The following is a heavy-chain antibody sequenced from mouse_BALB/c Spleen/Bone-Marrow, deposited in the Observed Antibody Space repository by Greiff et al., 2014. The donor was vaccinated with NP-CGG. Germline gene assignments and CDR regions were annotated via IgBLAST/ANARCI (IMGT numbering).Heavy chain of an antibody. Sequence: VQLQQPGPEVVKPGASMKMSCRASGYSFTGYTMNWVKQSHGKNPEWIGLINPYNGGTHYNQKFKGKATLTVDKSSSTAYMELLSLTSEDSAVYYCAREGDYDYAWFAYWGQGTLITVSA. CDR1: GYSFTGYT. D-gene: IGHD2-4*01. CDR3: AREGDYDYAWFAY. V-gene: IGHV1-18*01. CDR2: INPYNGGT. J-gene: IGHJ3*01.